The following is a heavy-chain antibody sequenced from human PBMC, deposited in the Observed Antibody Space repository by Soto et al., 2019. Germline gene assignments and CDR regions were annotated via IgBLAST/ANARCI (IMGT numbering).Heavy chain of an antibody. V-gene: IGHV3-30*18. CDR1: GFNLSSYG. CDR2: ISYDGSNK. D-gene: IGHD3-22*01. Sequence: GSLSLSCADAGFNLSSYGMHWVRQAPGKGLEWVAVISYDGSNKYYADSVKGRFTISRDNSKNTLYLQMNSLRAEDTAVYYWAKDNYDSSGYLADWGQGTLVTVSS. J-gene: IGHJ4*02. CDR3: AKDNYDSSGYLAD.